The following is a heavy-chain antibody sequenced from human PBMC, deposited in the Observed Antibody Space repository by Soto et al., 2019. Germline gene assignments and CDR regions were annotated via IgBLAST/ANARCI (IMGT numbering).Heavy chain of an antibody. Sequence: GESLKISCKGSGYSFTSYWIGWVRQMPGKGLEWMGRIDPSDSYTNYSPSFQGHVTISADKSISTAYLQWSSLKASDTAMYYCARLPGPILRYFDWLLSEGDYWGQGTLVTVSS. J-gene: IGHJ4*02. V-gene: IGHV5-10-1*01. CDR1: GYSFTSYW. CDR2: IDPSDSYT. CDR3: ARLPGPILRYFDWLLSEGDY. D-gene: IGHD3-9*01.